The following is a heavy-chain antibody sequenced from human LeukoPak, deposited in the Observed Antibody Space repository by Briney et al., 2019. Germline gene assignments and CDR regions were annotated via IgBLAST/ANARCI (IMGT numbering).Heavy chain of an antibody. J-gene: IGHJ4*02. CDR1: GFTFSSYA. D-gene: IGHD2-21*02. V-gene: IGHV3-23*01. CDR2: ISGAGGGT. Sequence: SGGSLRLSCAASGFTFSSYAMSWVRQAPGKGLEWVSAISGAGGGTYYADSVKGRFTISRDNSKNTLYLQMNSLRTEDTAVYFCAKRVVVTATSYYFDYWGQGTLVTVSS. CDR3: AKRVVVTATSYYFDY.